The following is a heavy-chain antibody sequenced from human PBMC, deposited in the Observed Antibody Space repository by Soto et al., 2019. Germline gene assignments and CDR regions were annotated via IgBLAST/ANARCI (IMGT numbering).Heavy chain of an antibody. V-gene: IGHV4-31*03. CDR1: GGSISSGGYY. CDR2: IYYSGST. D-gene: IGHD6-13*01. CDR3: ARVARGIAAAGHFDY. J-gene: IGHJ4*02. Sequence: SETLSLTCTVSGGSISSGGYYWSWIRQHPGKGLEWIGYIYYSGSTYYNPSLKSRVTISVDTSKNQFSLKLSSVTAADTAVYYCARVARGIAAAGHFDYWGQGTLVTVSS.